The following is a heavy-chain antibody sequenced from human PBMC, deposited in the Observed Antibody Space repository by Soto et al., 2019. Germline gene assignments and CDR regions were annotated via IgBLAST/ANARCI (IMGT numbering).Heavy chain of an antibody. CDR2: INAGNGNT. CDR1: GGTFSSYA. J-gene: IGHJ4*02. Sequence: ASVKVSCKASGGTFSSYAISWVRQAPGQRLEWMGWINAGNGNTKYSQKFQGRVTITRDTSASTAYMELSSLRSEDTAVYYCARDLSPYYYGSGSPIPDYWGQGTLVTVSS. V-gene: IGHV1-3*01. D-gene: IGHD3-10*01. CDR3: ARDLSPYYYGSGSPIPDY.